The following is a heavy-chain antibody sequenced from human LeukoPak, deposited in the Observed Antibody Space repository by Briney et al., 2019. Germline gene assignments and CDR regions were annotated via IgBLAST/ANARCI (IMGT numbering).Heavy chain of an antibody. V-gene: IGHV3-20*04. CDR3: ARVKGSGYRNSIDY. CDR2: INWDGGST. J-gene: IGHJ4*02. Sequence: GGSLRLSCAASGFTFDDDAMNWVRQAPRKGLEWGSCINWDGGSTYYRDSVKGRFTISRDNAKNSLYLQMNSLRAEDTALYYCARVKGSGYRNSIDYWGQGTLVTVSS. D-gene: IGHD3-3*01. CDR1: GFTFDDDA.